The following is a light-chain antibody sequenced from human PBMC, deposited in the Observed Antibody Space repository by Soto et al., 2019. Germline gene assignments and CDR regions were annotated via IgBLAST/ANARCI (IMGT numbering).Light chain of an antibody. V-gene: IGKV3-15*01. CDR2: GSS. CDR3: QQYHNWPSYS. CDR1: QSVGTN. J-gene: IGKJ2*03. Sequence: EIVMTQSPATLSVSPGDRATLSCRARQSVGTNLAWYQQKPGQAPRLLIYGSSTRATGIPARFSASGSGTEFTLTISSLQSEDFAVSYCQQYHNWPSYSFGQGTKLEIK.